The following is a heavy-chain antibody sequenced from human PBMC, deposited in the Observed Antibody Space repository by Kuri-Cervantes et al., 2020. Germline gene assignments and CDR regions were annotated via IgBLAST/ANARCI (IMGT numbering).Heavy chain of an antibody. V-gene: IGHV3-74*01. Sequence: LSLTCAASGFIFTNYWMHWVRQVPGKGLMWVSRINGDGSSSIYADSVKGRFTISRDNAKNSLYLQMNSLRAEDTAVYYCASGNLDFWSGYSFLDVWGKGTTVTVSS. CDR2: INGDGSSS. CDR1: GFIFTNYW. CDR3: ASGNLDFWSGYSFLDV. J-gene: IGHJ6*04. D-gene: IGHD3-3*01.